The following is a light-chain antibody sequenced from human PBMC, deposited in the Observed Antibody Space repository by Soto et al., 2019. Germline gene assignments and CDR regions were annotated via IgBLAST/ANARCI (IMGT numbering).Light chain of an antibody. CDR1: SSDVGGYNY. CDR2: EVS. Sequence: QSALTQPPSASGSPGQSVTISCTGTSSDVGGYNYVSWYQQYPGKAPKIMIYEVSERPSGVPVRFSGSKSGNTASLTVSGLQAEDEADYYCSSYEGTNNLVFGGGSKLTFL. CDR3: SSYEGTNNLV. V-gene: IGLV2-8*01. J-gene: IGLJ3*02.